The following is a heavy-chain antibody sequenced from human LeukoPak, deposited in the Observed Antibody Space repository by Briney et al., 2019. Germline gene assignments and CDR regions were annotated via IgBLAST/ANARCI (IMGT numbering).Heavy chain of an antibody. Sequence: SETLSLXCTVSGGSISSYYWSWIRQPPRKGLEWIGYIYYSGSTNYNPSLKSRVTISVDTSKNQFSLKLSSVTAADTAVYYCAREGYYDSSGYYWFDPWGQGTLVTVSS. J-gene: IGHJ5*02. CDR2: IYYSGST. CDR1: GGSISSYY. V-gene: IGHV4-59*01. CDR3: AREGYYDSSGYYWFDP. D-gene: IGHD3-22*01.